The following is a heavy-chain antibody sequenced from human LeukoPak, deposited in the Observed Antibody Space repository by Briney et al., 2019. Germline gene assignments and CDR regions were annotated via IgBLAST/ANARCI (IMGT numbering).Heavy chain of an antibody. D-gene: IGHD5-24*01. CDR3: GRAEEMAPGGDVFNI. CDR1: GGSISSSNW. V-gene: IGHV4-4*02. CDR2: TYHSGST. Sequence: SETLSLTCAVSGGSISSSNWWSWVRQPPGKGLEWIGETYHSGSTNYNPSLKSRVTISVDKSKNQFSLKLSSVTAADTAVYYCGRAEEMAPGGDVFNIWGQGTMVTVSS. J-gene: IGHJ3*02.